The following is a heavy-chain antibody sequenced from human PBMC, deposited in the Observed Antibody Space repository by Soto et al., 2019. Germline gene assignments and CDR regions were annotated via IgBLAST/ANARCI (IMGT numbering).Heavy chain of an antibody. V-gene: IGHV3-30-3*01. CDR2: LSPDGSNK. D-gene: IGHD3-16*01. Sequence: QVQLVESGGGVVQPGGSLSLSCVGSGITLSNYALHWVRQTPGKGLECVAALSPDGSNKYYADSVKGRFTISRDTSKNTLYPQMTSLRAEDTALSYCARGGTRAGGLWGDYWFDPWGQGSLVAISS. J-gene: IGHJ5*02. CDR3: ARGGTRAGGLWGDYWFDP. CDR1: GITLSNYA.